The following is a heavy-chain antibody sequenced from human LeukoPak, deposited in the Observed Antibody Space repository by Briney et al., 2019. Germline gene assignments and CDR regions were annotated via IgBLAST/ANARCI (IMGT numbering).Heavy chain of an antibody. CDR2: IKGGGGDP. CDR1: GFTFSTYA. CDR3: AKGGHDFNPFYW. V-gene: IGHV3-23*01. J-gene: IGHJ4*02. Sequence: GGSQRLSCAAPGFTFSTYAMGWVRQAPGKGLEWVSSIKGGGGDPFYADSVKGRFTISRDNSKNTLFQQLDSLRAEDSAVYYCAKGGHDFNPFYWWGQGTLVTVSS. D-gene: IGHD2-21*02.